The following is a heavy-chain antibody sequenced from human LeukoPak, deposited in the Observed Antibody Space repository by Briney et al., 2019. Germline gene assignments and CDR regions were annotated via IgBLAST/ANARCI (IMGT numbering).Heavy chain of an antibody. J-gene: IGHJ4*02. D-gene: IGHD1-26*01. Sequence: SETLSLTCTVSGGSINSYYWNWIRQPPGKGLEWIGYIYYSGSTNYNPSLKSRVTISVDTSKNQFSLRLSSVTAADTAVYYCARIRGSYGLDFDYWGQGTLVTVSS. CDR2: IYYSGST. CDR1: GGSINSYY. CDR3: ARIRGSYGLDFDY. V-gene: IGHV4-59*01.